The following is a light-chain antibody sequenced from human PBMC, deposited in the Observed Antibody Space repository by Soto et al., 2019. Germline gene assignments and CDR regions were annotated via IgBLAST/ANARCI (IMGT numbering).Light chain of an antibody. J-gene: IGKJ1*01. V-gene: IGKV1-5*03. CDR3: QQYNSYSRT. CDR1: QSISSW. Sequence: DIQMTQSPSTLSASVGDRVTITCRASQSISSWLAWYQQKPGKSPKLLIYKASSLESGVPSRFSGSGSGKEFTLTISSLQPYDFATYYCQQYNSYSRTFGQGTKVEIK. CDR2: KAS.